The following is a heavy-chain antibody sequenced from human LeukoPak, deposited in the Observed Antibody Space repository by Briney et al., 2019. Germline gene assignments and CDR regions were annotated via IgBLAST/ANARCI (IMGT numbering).Heavy chain of an antibody. J-gene: IGHJ5*02. V-gene: IGHV4-31*03. CDR1: GGSISSGGYY. CDR2: IYYSGST. Sequence: SQTLSLTCTVSGGSISSGGYYWSWIRQHPGKGLEWIGYIYYSGSTYYNPSLKSRVTISVDTSKNQFSLKLSSVTAADTAEYYCARDSRWWFDPWGQGTLVTVSS. D-gene: IGHD2-15*01. CDR3: ARDSRWWFDP.